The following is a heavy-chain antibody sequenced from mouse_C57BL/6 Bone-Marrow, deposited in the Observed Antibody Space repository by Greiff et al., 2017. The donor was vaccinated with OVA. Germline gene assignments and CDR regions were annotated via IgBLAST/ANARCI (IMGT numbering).Heavy chain of an antibody. CDR3: ARDESKAKLGRFAY. V-gene: IGHV1-81*01. CDR2: IYPRSGNT. J-gene: IGHJ3*01. CDR1: GYTFTSYG. D-gene: IGHD4-1*01. Sequence: QVQLQQSGAELARPGASVKLSCKASGYTFTSYGISWVKQRTGQGLEWIGEIYPRSGNTYYNEKFKGKATLTADKSSSTAYMELRSLTSEDSAVYFCARDESKAKLGRFAYWGQGTLVTVSA.